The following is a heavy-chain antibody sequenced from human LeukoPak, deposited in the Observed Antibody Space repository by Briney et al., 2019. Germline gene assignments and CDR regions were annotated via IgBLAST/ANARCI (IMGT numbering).Heavy chain of an antibody. Sequence: GGSLRLSCAASGFTFSSYAMSWVRQAPGKGLEWVSAISGSGGSTYYADSVKGRFTISRDNSKNTLYLQMNSLRAEDTAVYYCAKRYCSSTSCYSEIGYAFDIWGQGTVVTVSS. CDR3: AKRYCSSTSCYSEIGYAFDI. CDR2: ISGSGGST. CDR1: GFTFSSYA. D-gene: IGHD2-2*01. J-gene: IGHJ3*02. V-gene: IGHV3-23*01.